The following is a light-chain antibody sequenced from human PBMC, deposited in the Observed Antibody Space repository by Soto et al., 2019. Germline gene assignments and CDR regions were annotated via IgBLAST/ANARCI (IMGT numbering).Light chain of an antibody. CDR1: QSISSW. J-gene: IGKJ1*01. Sequence: DIQITQSPSTLSASVGDRVTITCRASQSISSWLAWYRQKPGKAPKILIYDASSLESGGPSRFSGSGSGTEFTLTISSLQPDDFATYYCQQYNTYWTFGQGTKVDIK. CDR3: QQYNTYWT. V-gene: IGKV1-5*01. CDR2: DAS.